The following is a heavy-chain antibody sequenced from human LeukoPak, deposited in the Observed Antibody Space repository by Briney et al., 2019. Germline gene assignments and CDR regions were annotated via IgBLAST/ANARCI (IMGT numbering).Heavy chain of an antibody. CDR2: IYYSGST. CDR1: GGSISSYY. D-gene: IGHD6-13*01. Sequence: SETLSLTCTVSGGSISSYYWSWIRQPPGRELEWIGYIYYSGSTNYNPSLKSRVTISVDTSKNQFSLKLSSVTAADTAVYYCARGEYSSSWRAIFDCWGQGTLVTVSS. V-gene: IGHV4-59*01. J-gene: IGHJ4*02. CDR3: ARGEYSSSWRAIFDC.